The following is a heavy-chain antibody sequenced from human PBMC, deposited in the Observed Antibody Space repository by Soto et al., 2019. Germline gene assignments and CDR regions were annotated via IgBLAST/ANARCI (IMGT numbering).Heavy chain of an antibody. D-gene: IGHD3-10*01. CDR1: GESFSSYY. Sequence: QVHVQQWGAGLLKPSETLSLTCGVYGESFSSYYWNWIRQSPGKGLEWIGDIHHTGDTKYNPSLKSRLTLAVDTSKNQFSLKLTSVTAADTAVYYCVRFDERSPGSGPLADYWGQGTLVTVSS. CDR2: IHHTGDT. CDR3: VRFDERSPGSGPLADY. V-gene: IGHV4-34*01. J-gene: IGHJ4*02.